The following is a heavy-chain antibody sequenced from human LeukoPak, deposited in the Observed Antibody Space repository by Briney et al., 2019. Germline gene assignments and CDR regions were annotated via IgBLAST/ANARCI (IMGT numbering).Heavy chain of an antibody. CDR3: ARAVPALGGDSGYRLGYCSGGSCYPSNYCCYYMGV. J-gene: IGHJ6*03. CDR2: INPTGSST. Sequence: ATEKVSCNASGYTFTSYYMLWVREAPGQGLESMGLINPTGSSTGYAQKSQGRVTMTRDMSTRTDYMELSSLRSDDTAVYYCARAVPALGGDSGYRLGYCSGGSCYPSNYCCYYMGVWGKGTTVTVSS. D-gene: IGHD2-15*01. CDR1: GYTFTSYY. V-gene: IGHV1-46*01.